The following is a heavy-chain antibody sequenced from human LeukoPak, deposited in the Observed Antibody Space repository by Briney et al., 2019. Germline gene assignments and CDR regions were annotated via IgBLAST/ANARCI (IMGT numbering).Heavy chain of an antibody. J-gene: IGHJ4*02. CDR2: IWYDGSNK. D-gene: IGHD3-22*01. CDR1: GFTFSSYG. Sequence: TGGSLRLSCAASGFTFSSYGMHWVRQAPGKGLEWVAVIWYDGSNKYYADSVKGRFTISRDNSKNTLYLQMNSLRAEDTAVYYCARDLPNYYDSSGYPSVPGYWGQGTLVTVSS. V-gene: IGHV3-33*01. CDR3: ARDLPNYYDSSGYPSVPGY.